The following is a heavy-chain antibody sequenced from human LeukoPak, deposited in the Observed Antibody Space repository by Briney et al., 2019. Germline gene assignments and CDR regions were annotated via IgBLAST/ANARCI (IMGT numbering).Heavy chain of an antibody. CDR3: ATGPRNDP. D-gene: IGHD1-14*01. Sequence: GASVKVSCKTSGYSFTKWEINWVRQAAGQGLEWLGWVHPDNGNTYYAQRFRGRVTMSRDTSTTTAYMELSGLRSNDTAVYFCATGPRNDPWGQGTLVTVSS. CDR1: GYSFTKWE. CDR2: VHPDNGNT. V-gene: IGHV1-8*01. J-gene: IGHJ5*02.